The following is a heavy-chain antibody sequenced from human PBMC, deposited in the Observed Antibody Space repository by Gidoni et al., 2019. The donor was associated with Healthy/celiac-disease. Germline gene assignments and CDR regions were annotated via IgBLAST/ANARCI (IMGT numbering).Heavy chain of an antibody. V-gene: IGHV3-15*01. CDR2: IKSKTDGGTT. CDR3: TTDTSSAAGNFILLEYFQH. D-gene: IGHD6-13*01. J-gene: IGHJ1*01. Sequence: EVQLVESGGGLVKPVGSLRLSCAASGFTFSNAWMRWVRQAPGKGLEWVGRIKSKTDGGTTDYAAPVKGRFTISRDDSKNTLYLQMNSLKTEDTAVYYCTTDTSSAAGNFILLEYFQHWGQGTLVTVSS. CDR1: GFTFSNAW.